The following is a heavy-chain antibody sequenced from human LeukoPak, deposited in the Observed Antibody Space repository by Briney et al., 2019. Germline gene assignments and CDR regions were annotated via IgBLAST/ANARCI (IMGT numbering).Heavy chain of an antibody. CDR1: GFTFSSYD. V-gene: IGHV3-23*01. J-gene: IGHJ5*02. D-gene: IGHD2-15*01. Sequence: GGSLRLSCAASGFTFSSYDMSWVRQAPGKGLEWVSAISGSGGSTYYVDSVKGRFTISRDNSKNTLYLQMNSLRAEDTAVYYCAKDLSLVVAATFDPWGQGTLVTVSS. CDR2: ISGSGGST. CDR3: AKDLSLVVAATFDP.